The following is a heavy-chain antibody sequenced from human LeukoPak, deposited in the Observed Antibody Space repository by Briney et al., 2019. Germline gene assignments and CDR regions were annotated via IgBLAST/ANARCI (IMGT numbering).Heavy chain of an antibody. CDR2: IYYSGST. Sequence: SETLSLTCTVSGGSISSHYWSWIRQPPGKGLEWIGYIYYSGSTNYNPSLKSRVTISVDTSKNQFSLKLSSVTAADTAVYYCARTYCSSTSCYQLDYWGQGTLVTVSS. V-gene: IGHV4-59*11. D-gene: IGHD2-2*01. CDR1: GGSISSHY. CDR3: ARTYCSSTSCYQLDY. J-gene: IGHJ4*02.